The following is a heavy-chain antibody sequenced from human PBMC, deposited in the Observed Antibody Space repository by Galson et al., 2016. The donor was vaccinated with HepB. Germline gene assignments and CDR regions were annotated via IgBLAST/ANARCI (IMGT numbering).Heavy chain of an antibody. V-gene: IGHV4-4*02. Sequence: SETLSLTCDVSGASITSRNWWSWVRQPPGKGLEWIGEMSLIGTTNFNPSLKSRVTMSVDKSKNQFSLRVTSVSAADTAVYYFARGPPEGCTGGTCYLGAFDMWGQGTMISVSS. CDR3: ARGPPEGCTGGTCYLGAFDM. D-gene: IGHD2-15*01. CDR1: GASITSRNW. J-gene: IGHJ3*02. CDR2: MSLIGTT.